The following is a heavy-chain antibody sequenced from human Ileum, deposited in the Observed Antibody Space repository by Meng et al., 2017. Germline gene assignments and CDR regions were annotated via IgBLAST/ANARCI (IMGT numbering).Heavy chain of an antibody. CDR1: GGSISSYY. CDR3: ARDYCSSTTCALDY. CDR2: IYYSGST. J-gene: IGHJ4*02. Sequence: QVQLQESGPGLVKPSETLSFTCTVSGGSISSYYWSWIRQPPGKGLEWIGYIYYSGSTNYNPSLKSRVTISVDTSKNQFSLKLSSVTAADTAVYYCARDYCSSTTCALDYWGQGTLVTVSS. V-gene: IGHV4-59*01. D-gene: IGHD2-2*01.